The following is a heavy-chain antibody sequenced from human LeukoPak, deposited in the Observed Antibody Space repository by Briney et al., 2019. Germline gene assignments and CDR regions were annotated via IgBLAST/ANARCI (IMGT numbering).Heavy chain of an antibody. J-gene: IGHJ4*02. CDR3: ARGVSGTYSFDY. Sequence: PGGSLRLSCAASGFTVSSTYMTWVRQAPVKGLEWVSVIYISGNTYYADSVRGRFTISRDSSRDTLYLNMNSLRAEDTAVYYCARGVSGTYSFDYWGQGTLVTVSS. CDR1: GFTVSSTY. D-gene: IGHD1-26*01. CDR2: IYISGNT. V-gene: IGHV3-53*01.